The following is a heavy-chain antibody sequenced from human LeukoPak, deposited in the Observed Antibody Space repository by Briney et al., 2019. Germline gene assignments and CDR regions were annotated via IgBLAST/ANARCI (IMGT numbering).Heavy chain of an antibody. CDR3: ARDIFIGVSGYYY. CDR1: GFTVSSNY. D-gene: IGHD3-22*01. J-gene: IGHJ4*02. Sequence: GGSLRLSCAASGFTVSSNYMNWVRQAPGKGLEWVSSISSSSSYIYYADSVKGRFTISRDNAKDSLYLQMNSLRAEDTAVYYCARDIFIGVSGYYYWGQGTLVTVSS. CDR2: ISSSSSYI. V-gene: IGHV3-21*01.